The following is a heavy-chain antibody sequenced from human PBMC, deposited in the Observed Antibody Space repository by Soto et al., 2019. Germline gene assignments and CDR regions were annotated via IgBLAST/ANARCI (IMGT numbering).Heavy chain of an antibody. V-gene: IGHV1-24*01. J-gene: IGHJ6*01. CDR2: FDREDGET. D-gene: IGHD3-3*01. CDR1: GYTLTELS. CDR3: ATGVGECWSGDLLYYGRVV. Sequence: ASVKVSCKVSGYTLTELSMHWVRQAPGKGLEWMGGFDREDGETIYAQKFQGRVTMTEDTSTDTANIKLSSLRSEDTAVYYCATGVGECWSGDLLYYGRVVW.